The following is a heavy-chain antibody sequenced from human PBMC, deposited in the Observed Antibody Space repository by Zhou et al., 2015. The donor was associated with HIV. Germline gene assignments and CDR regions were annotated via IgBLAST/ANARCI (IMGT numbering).Heavy chain of an antibody. J-gene: IGHJ3*02. CDR2: TRNKANSYTT. Sequence: EVQLVESGGGLVKPGGSLRLSCAASGFTFSDYYMSWIRQAPGKGLEWVGRTRNKANSYTTEYAASVKGRFTISRDDSKNSLYLQMNSLKTEDTAVYYCAKGAFDIWGQGTMVTVSS. V-gene: IGHV3-72*01. CDR3: AKGAFDI. CDR1: GFTFSDYY.